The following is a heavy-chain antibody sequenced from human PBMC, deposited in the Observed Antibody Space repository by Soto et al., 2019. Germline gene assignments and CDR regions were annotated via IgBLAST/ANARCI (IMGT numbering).Heavy chain of an antibody. D-gene: IGHD3-22*01. J-gene: IGHJ5*02. Sequence: PGGSLRLSCVGSGFTFRDHAMRWVRQAPGGGLEWVSAISANGASIQHADSVKGRFSVSRDNAKNTVYLQMDNLRTEDSAVYYCAKDRYYDTPGWFDPWGQGSRVTVSS. CDR2: ISANGASI. CDR3: AKDRYYDTPGWFDP. V-gene: IGHV3-23*01. CDR1: GFTFRDHA.